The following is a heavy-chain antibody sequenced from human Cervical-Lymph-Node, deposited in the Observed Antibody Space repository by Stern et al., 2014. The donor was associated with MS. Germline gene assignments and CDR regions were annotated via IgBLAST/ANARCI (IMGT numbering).Heavy chain of an antibody. CDR2: IRSKAYGVTV. Sequence: EVQLVESGGGLVKPGRSLRLSCTASGFTFGDYPMSWFRQAPGKGLEWVGLIRSKAYGVTVEDAASVKGRFTISRDDSKSIAYLQMNSLKIEDTAVYYCTRVVYTMTGYYFDYWGQGTLVTVSS. J-gene: IGHJ4*02. CDR1: GFTFGDYP. V-gene: IGHV3-49*05. D-gene: IGHD5/OR15-5a*01. CDR3: TRVVYTMTGYYFDY.